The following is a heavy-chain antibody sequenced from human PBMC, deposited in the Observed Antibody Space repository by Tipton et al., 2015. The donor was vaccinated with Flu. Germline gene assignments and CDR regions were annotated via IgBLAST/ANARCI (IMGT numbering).Heavy chain of an antibody. V-gene: IGHV4-61*02. CDR1: GGSISSGSYY. Sequence: LRLSCAVSGGSISSGSYYWSWIRQPAGKGLEWIGRIYTSGSTNYNPSLKSRVTISVDTSKNQFSLKLSSVTAADTAVYYCARDRRLPQGYYGMDVWDQGP. J-gene: IGHJ6*02. CDR3: ARDRRLPQGYYGMDV. CDR2: IYTSGST. D-gene: IGHD4-11*01.